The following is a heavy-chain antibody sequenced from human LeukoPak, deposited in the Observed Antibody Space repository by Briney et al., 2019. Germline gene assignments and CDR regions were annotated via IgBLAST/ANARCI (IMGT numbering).Heavy chain of an antibody. J-gene: IGHJ4*02. D-gene: IGHD2-15*01. CDR3: ARVVRYCSGSSCYWFDY. CDR2: IYHSGST. V-gene: IGHV4-38-2*01. CDR1: GYSISSGYY. Sequence: SETLSLTCAVSGYSISSGYYWGWIRQPPGKGLEWIGSIYHSGSTYYNPSLKSRIIISVDTSKNQFSLKLSSVIAADTAVYYCARVVRYCSGSSCYWFDYWGQGTLVTVSS.